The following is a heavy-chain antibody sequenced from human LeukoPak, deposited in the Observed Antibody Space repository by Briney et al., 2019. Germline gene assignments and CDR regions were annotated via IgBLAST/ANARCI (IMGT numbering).Heavy chain of an antibody. V-gene: IGHV4-39*01. CDR2: IYYSGST. Sequence: SETLSLTCTVSGGSISSSSYYWGWIRQPPGKGLEWIGSIYYSGSTYYNPSLKSRVTISVDTSKNQFSLKLSSVTAADTAVYYCARALNDAFDIWGQGTMVTVSS. J-gene: IGHJ3*02. CDR3: ARALNDAFDI. CDR1: GGSISSSSYY.